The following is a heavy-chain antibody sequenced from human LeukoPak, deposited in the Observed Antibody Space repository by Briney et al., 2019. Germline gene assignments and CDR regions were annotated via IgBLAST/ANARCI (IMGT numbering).Heavy chain of an antibody. D-gene: IGHD6-13*01. Sequence: SGGSLRLSCAASGFNFDMYAISWGRQAPGKGLEWVASVSGGVGATYYSDSVRGRFTISRDNSKKTVSLQLNSLRAEDTAVYYCTKGGDFTNSWYYYGMDVWGQGTTVIVSS. CDR2: VSGGVGAT. J-gene: IGHJ6*02. CDR1: GFNFDMYA. V-gene: IGHV3-23*01. CDR3: TKGGDFTNSWYYYGMDV.